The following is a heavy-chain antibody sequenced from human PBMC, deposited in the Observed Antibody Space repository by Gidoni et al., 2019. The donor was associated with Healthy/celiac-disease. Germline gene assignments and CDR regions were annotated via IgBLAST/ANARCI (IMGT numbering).Heavy chain of an antibody. D-gene: IGHD1-26*01. CDR1: GFTLSSYA. CDR2: ISGSGGST. J-gene: IGHJ4*02. V-gene: IGHV3-23*01. Sequence: EVQLLESGGGLVQPGGFLRLAGAASGFTLSSYAMSWVRQAPGKGLEWVSAISGSGGSTYYADSVKGRFTISRDNSKNTLYLKMNSLRAEDTAVYYCAKDAKKWELFPCYFDYWGQGTLVTVSS. CDR3: AKDAKKWELFPCYFDY.